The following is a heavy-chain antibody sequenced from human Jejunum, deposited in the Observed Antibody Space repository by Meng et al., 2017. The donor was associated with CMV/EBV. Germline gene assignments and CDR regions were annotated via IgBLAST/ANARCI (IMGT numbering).Heavy chain of an antibody. V-gene: IGHV1-8*01. CDR2: MNPDNGNA. D-gene: IGHD2-15*01. J-gene: IGHJ6*02. CDR3: ASHQQFCSGSSCYSLGYYYGMDV. Sequence: IDWVRRAPGQGLGWMEWMNPDNGNAGYARRFQGRFTMTWNTSISTAYMELSSLRSEDTAIYYCASHQQFCSGSSCYSLGYYYGMDVWGQGTTVTVSS.